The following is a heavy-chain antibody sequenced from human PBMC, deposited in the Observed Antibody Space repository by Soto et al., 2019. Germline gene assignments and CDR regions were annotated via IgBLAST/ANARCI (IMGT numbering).Heavy chain of an antibody. CDR3: AKDGGYCSSTSCYDYYYYGMDV. CDR1: GFTFDDYA. Sequence: LRLSCAASGFTFDDYAMHWVRQAPGKGLEWVSGISWNSGSIGYADSVKGRFTISRDNAKNSLYLQMNSLRAEDTALYYCAKDGGYCSSTSCYDYYYYGMDVWGQGTTVTVS. D-gene: IGHD2-2*01. J-gene: IGHJ6*02. CDR2: ISWNSGSI. V-gene: IGHV3-9*01.